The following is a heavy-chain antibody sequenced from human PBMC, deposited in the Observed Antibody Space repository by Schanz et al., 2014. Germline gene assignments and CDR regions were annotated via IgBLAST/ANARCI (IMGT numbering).Heavy chain of an antibody. CDR2: INSDGRST. J-gene: IGHJ3*02. CDR1: GFTFNDYW. Sequence: EVQLVESGGGFVQPGGSLRLSCAASGFTFNDYWMHWVRQAPGKGLVWVSRINSDGRSTNYADSVKGRFSISRDNARNTLHVQMDSLIAEDTAVYYCAKCIGWYGRCAFDIWGQGTMVTVSS. CDR3: AKCIGWYGRCAFDI. D-gene: IGHD6-19*01. V-gene: IGHV3-74*01.